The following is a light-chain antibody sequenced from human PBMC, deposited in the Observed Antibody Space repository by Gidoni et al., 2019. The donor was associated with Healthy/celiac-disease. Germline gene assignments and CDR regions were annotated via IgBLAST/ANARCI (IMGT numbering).Light chain of an antibody. CDR2: TIA. J-gene: IGKJ1*01. CDR3: MQATPFPRT. CDR1: QSLVHSEGNTY. Sequence: DMGRTRHPLASPVTLGQPASISGRSSQSLVHSEGNTYWSWLQQSPGPPPRHLIYTIANPFSGVPYRFSGSGAGTDFTLRISRVEAEDVGVYYCMQATPFPRTFGQGTKVEIK. V-gene: IGKV2-24*01.